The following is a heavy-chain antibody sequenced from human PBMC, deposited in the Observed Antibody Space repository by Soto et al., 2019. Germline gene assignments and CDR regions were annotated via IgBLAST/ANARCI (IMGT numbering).Heavy chain of an antibody. CDR1: GYTFTNYG. V-gene: IGHV1-18*04. J-gene: IGHJ6*02. CDR2: ISGYNGNT. CDR3: ARDREYYYDSSGNYYYHYGMDV. D-gene: IGHD3-22*01. Sequence: QVQLVESGAEVKKPGASVKVSCKASGYTFTNYGISWVRQAPGLGLEWMGWISGYNGNTKYAQKFQGRVTMTTDTPTNTAYMDLRSLRSDDTAVYYCARDREYYYDSSGNYYYHYGMDVCGQGTTVTVSS.